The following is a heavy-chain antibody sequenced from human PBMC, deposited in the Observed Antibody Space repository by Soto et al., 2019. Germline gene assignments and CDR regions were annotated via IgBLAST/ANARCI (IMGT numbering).Heavy chain of an antibody. D-gene: IGHD3-22*01. J-gene: IGHJ3*02. CDR2: INHSGST. CDR3: ARGLYHDDSSGDAFDI. Sequence: SETLSLTCAVYGGSFSGYYWSWIRQPPGKGLEWMGEINHSGSTNYNPSLKSRVTISVETSKNQFSLKLSSVTAADTAVYYCARGLYHDDSSGDAFDIWGQGTMVTVSS. V-gene: IGHV4-34*01. CDR1: GGSFSGYY.